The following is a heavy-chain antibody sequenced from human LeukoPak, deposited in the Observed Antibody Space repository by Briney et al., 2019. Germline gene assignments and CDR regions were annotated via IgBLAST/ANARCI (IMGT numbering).Heavy chain of an antibody. CDR2: IYYSGST. V-gene: IGHV4-59*01. CDR3: AIEVRFAELNP. J-gene: IGHJ5*02. D-gene: IGHD3-10*01. CDR1: GGSISSYY. Sequence: SATLSLTCTVTGGSISSYYWSWIRQPPGKGLEWIGYIYYSGSTNYNPSLKSRVTISVDTCKNQFSLKLSSVTAADTAVYYCAIEVRFAELNPWVQGTLVTVSS.